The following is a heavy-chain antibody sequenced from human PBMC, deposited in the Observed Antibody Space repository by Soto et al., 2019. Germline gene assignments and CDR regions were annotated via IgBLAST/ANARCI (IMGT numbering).Heavy chain of an antibody. CDR3: ARVHSSSYHYFDY. Sequence: SETLSLTCAVSGGSISSGGYSWSWIRQPPGKGLEWIGHIYHSGSTYYNPSLKSRVTISVDRSKNTLYLQMSSLRAEDTAVYYCARVHSSSYHYFDYWGQGTLVTVSS. CDR1: GGSISSGGYS. D-gene: IGHD6-13*01. V-gene: IGHV4-30-2*01. CDR2: IYHSGST. J-gene: IGHJ4*02.